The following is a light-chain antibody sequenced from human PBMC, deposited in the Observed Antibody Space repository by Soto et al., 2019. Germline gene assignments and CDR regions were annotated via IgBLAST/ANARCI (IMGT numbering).Light chain of an antibody. CDR3: CSYAGSYTYV. Sequence: SASGSPGQSVTISCTGTSSDVGGYNYVSWYQQHPGKAPKLMIYEVTKRPSGVPDRFSGSKSGNTASLTVSGLQAEDEADYYCCSYAGSYTYVFGTGTKVTVL. V-gene: IGLV2-8*01. J-gene: IGLJ1*01. CDR1: SSDVGGYNY. CDR2: EVT.